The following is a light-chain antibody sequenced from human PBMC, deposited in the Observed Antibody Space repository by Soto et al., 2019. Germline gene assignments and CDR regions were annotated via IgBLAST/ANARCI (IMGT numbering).Light chain of an antibody. Sequence: EIVLTQSPATLSLSPGERATLSCRASQIIRNHLAWYQQKPGQAPRLLIYDASNRATDIPARFSGSGSGTDFTLTISSLEPEDFAVYYCQQRDTWPPFTFGPGTKVDIK. CDR3: QQRDTWPPFT. J-gene: IGKJ3*01. V-gene: IGKV3-11*01. CDR2: DAS. CDR1: QIIRNH.